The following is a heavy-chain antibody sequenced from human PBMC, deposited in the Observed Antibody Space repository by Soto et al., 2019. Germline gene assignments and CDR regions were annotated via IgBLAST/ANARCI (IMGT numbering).Heavy chain of an antibody. D-gene: IGHD3-10*01. CDR3: ARDSGWPILNFDN. CDR1: DFDFISYG. CDR2: SSYDGRET. J-gene: IGHJ4*02. Sequence: PGGSLRLSCAASDFDFISYGIHWVRQAPGKGLEWVAASSYDGRETFYADSAKGRFTVSKEMSKNTAFLQMNALRHEDTAVYFCARDSGWPILNFDNWGQGTPVTVS. V-gene: IGHV3-30*03.